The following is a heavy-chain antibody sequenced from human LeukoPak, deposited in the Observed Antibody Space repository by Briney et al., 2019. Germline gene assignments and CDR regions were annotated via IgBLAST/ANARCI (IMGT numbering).Heavy chain of an antibody. D-gene: IGHD2-2*01. Sequence: GGSLRLSCAAYGFTFSSYAMSWVRQAPGEGLEWVSSLGESGSATYYADSVKGRFTISRDNSRNTLYLQMDSLRAEDTAVYYCAKKASLVSPGNYFDYWGQGTLVTVSS. CDR3: AKKASLVSPGNYFDY. CDR2: LGESGSAT. V-gene: IGHV3-23*01. CDR1: GFTFSSYA. J-gene: IGHJ4*02.